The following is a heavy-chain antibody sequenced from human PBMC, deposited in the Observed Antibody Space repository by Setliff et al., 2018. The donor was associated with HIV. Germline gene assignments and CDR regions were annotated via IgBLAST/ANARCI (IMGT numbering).Heavy chain of an antibody. V-gene: IGHV1-18*01. D-gene: IGHD2-21*01. CDR1: GYTFSTYG. CDR3: ARDGGELC. Sequence: ASVKVSCKASGYTFSTYGISWVRQAPGQGLEWMGWISVYNDNTNYAQKFQGRVTMTTDTSTNTAYMELRSLRSDDTAVYHCARDGGELCWGQGTLVTVSS. CDR2: ISVYNDNT. J-gene: IGHJ4*02.